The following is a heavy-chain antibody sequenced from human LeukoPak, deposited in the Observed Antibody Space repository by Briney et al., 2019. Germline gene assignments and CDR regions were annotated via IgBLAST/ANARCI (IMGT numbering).Heavy chain of an antibody. Sequence: TPSETLSLTCAVSGDSISSGDYSWNWIRQPPGKGLEWIGYIYHSGSTSYNPSLKSRVTISVDRSKIQFFLNLSSVTAADTAVYYCAGLVGRYSSGLYYYYFDYWGQGTLVTVSS. CDR3: AGLVGRYSSGLYYYYFDY. CDR1: GDSISSGDYS. CDR2: IYHSGST. V-gene: IGHV4-30-2*01. D-gene: IGHD3-22*01. J-gene: IGHJ4*02.